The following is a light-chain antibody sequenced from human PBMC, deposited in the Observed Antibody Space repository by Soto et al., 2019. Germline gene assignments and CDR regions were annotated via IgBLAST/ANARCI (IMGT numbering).Light chain of an antibody. J-gene: IGKJ3*01. CDR1: QSVSSSY. CDR2: GAS. CDR3: QPYGSSIFT. Sequence: EIVLTQSPGTLSLSPGERATLSCRASQSVSSSYLGWYQQKPGQAPRLLIYGASTRATGIPYRFSGSGSGTDFTLTISRLEPEDFAVYYCQPYGSSIFTFGTGTTVDIK. V-gene: IGKV3-20*01.